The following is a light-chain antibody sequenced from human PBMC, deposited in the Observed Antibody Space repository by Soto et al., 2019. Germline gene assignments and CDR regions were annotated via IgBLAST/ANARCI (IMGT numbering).Light chain of an antibody. CDR1: SCDVGGYNC. V-gene: IGLV2-8*01. CDR3: SSYAGSNNVA. Sequence: QSALTQPPSASGSPGQSVSISCTGTSCDVGGYNCVSWNQHHPGKAPKVMIYEVTKRPSGVPDRFSGSKSGNTASLTVSGLQAEDEADYYCSSYAGSNNVAFGGGTKLTVL. J-gene: IGLJ2*01. CDR2: EVT.